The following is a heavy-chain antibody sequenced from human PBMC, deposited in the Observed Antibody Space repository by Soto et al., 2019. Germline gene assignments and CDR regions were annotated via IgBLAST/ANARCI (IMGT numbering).Heavy chain of an antibody. Sequence: GASVKVSCKASGYTFTSYGISWVRQAPGQGLEWMGRISAYNGNTKYAQKLQGRVTMTTDTSTSTAYMELRSLRSEDTAVYYCARDLALALIDYWGQGTLVTVSS. CDR3: ARDLALALIDY. CDR2: ISAYNGNT. D-gene: IGHD6-19*01. CDR1: GYTFTSYG. V-gene: IGHV1-18*01. J-gene: IGHJ4*02.